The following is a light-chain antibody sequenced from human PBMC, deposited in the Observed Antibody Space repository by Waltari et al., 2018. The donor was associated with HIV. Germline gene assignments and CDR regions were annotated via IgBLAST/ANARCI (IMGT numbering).Light chain of an antibody. CDR1: SSDVGTYHY. CDR3: SSYTSSSTVV. CDR2: DVS. V-gene: IGLV2-14*03. Sequence: QSALTQPASVSGSPGQANTISCTGTSSDVGTYHYVSWYQQHPGKAPKLMVYDVSNRPSGVSNRFSGSKSANTASLTISGLQAEDEADYYCSSYTSSSTVVFGGGTKLTVL. J-gene: IGLJ2*01.